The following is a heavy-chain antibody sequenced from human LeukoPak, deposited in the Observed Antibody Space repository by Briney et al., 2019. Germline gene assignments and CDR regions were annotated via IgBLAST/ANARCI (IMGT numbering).Heavy chain of an antibody. D-gene: IGHD6-19*01. V-gene: IGHV3-9*01. CDR3: AKDIRSSGWYWFDY. J-gene: IGHJ4*02. CDR1: GFTFDDYA. Sequence: GGSLRLSCAASGFTFDDYAMHWVRQAPGKGLEWVSGISWNGGSIGYADSVKGRFTISRDNAKNSLYLQMNSLRAEDTALYYCAKDIRSSGWYWFDYWGQGTLVTVSS. CDR2: ISWNGGSI.